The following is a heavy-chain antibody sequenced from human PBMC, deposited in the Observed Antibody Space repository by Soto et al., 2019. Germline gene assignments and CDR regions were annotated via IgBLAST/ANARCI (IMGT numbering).Heavy chain of an antibody. J-gene: IGHJ4*02. D-gene: IGHD1-1*01. V-gene: IGHV3-33*01. CDR3: VRGDNWNDEASDY. CDR2: IWSDGNNR. CDR1: GFMFSNHG. Sequence: QVQLVESGGGVVQPGRSLRLACAASGFMFSNHGMHWVRQAPGKELEWVAVIWSDGNNRYYADSVKGRFTISRDNSKNTVYLQMSSLRVEDTAVYYCVRGDNWNDEASDYWGQGTLVTVSS.